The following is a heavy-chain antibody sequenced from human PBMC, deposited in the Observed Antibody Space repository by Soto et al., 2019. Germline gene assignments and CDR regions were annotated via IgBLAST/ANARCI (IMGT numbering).Heavy chain of an antibody. V-gene: IGHV3-30*18. CDR2: ISYDGSNK. D-gene: IGHD3-22*01. Sequence: GGSLRLSCAASGFTFSSYGMHWVRQAPGKGLEWVAVISYDGSNKYYADSVKGRFTISRDNSKNTLYLQMNSLRAEDTAVYYCAKARFYYDSSGYYYEESFPWFDPWGQGTLVTVSS. CDR3: AKARFYYDSSGYYYEESFPWFDP. CDR1: GFTFSSYG. J-gene: IGHJ5*02.